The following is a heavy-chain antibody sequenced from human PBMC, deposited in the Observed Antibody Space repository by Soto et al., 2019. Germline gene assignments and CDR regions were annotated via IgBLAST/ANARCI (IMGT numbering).Heavy chain of an antibody. V-gene: IGHV4-30-4*01. Sequence: QVQLQESGPGLVKPSETLSLTCTVSGGSISGGVHSWSWIRQPPGKGLEWIGHIFDSGSTYYNPSLTSRLTISVDTSKNQFSLRLSSVIAADTAVYYCAREIMPLTDDWYFDLWGRGTLVTVSS. D-gene: IGHD2-21*02. CDR3: AREIMPLTDDWYFDL. J-gene: IGHJ2*01. CDR2: IFDSGST. CDR1: GGSISGGVHS.